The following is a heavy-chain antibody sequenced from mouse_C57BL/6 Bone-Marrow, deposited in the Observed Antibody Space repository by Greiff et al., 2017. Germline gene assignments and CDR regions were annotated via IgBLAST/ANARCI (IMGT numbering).Heavy chain of an antibody. CDR1: GYTFTSYG. Sequence: QVQLQQSGAELARPGASVKLSCKASGYTFTSYGISWVKQRTGQGLEWIGEIYPRSGNTYYNEKFKGKDTLTADKSSSTAYMELRSLTSEDSAVYFCARGGVPYYYAMDYWGQGTSVTVSS. J-gene: IGHJ4*01. CDR2: IYPRSGNT. CDR3: ARGGVPYYYAMDY. V-gene: IGHV1-81*01.